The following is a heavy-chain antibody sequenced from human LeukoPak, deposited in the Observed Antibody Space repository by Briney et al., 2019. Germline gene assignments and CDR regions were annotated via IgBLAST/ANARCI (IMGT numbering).Heavy chain of an antibody. J-gene: IGHJ6*03. CDR3: ARDRGKPGIAAAGTGSYYYYMDV. CDR1: VGSPSRYY. Sequence: SETLSLTPALPVGSPSRYYRSWIRPPPQKGLECIGYIYYSGNTKNNPYLKCRANISVDMSKDQFSLKLSSVTAADTAVYYCARDRGKPGIAAAGTGSYYYYMDVWGKGTTVTISS. CDR2: IYYSGNT. D-gene: IGHD6-13*01. V-gene: IGHV4-59*01.